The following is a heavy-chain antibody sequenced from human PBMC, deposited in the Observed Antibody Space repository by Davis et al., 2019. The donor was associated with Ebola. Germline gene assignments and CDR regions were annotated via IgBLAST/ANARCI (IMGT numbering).Heavy chain of an antibody. J-gene: IGHJ4*02. D-gene: IGHD4-11*01. CDR3: AKIYRDYSNYHGADH. CDR2: INPDNGNT. V-gene: IGHV1-18*01. Sequence: ASVKVSCKPSGYTFFFYGISWVRQAPGQGLEWMGWINPDNGNTKYAQKFQGRVTMTADKSTRTVDMELRRLRSDDSAVYYCAKIYRDYSNYHGADHWGQGSLVTVSS. CDR1: GYTFFFYG.